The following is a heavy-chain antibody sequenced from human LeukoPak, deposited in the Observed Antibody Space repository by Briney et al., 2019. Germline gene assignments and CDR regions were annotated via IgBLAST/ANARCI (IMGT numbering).Heavy chain of an antibody. V-gene: IGHV3-33*01. J-gene: IGHJ4*02. CDR3: ASLDYGDTGY. D-gene: IGHD4-17*01. Sequence: GGSLRLSCAASGFTFSSYGMHWVRQAPGKGLEWVAVIWYGGSNKYYADSVKGRFTISRDNSKNTLYLQMNSLRAEDTAVYYCASLDYGDTGYWGQGTLVTVSS. CDR2: IWYGGSNK. CDR1: GFTFSSYG.